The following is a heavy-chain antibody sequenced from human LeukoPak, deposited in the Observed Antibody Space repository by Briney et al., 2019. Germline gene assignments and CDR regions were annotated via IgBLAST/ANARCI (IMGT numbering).Heavy chain of an antibody. V-gene: IGHV1-2*02. CDR1: GYTFTGYY. CDR3: ARDLPRYCSSTICYSRFDP. D-gene: IGHD2-2*01. Sequence: ASVKVSCKASGYTFTGYYMHWVRQAPGQGLEWMGWINPNSGGTNYAQKFQGRVTMTRDTSISTAYMELSRLRSDDTAVYYCARDLPRYCSSTICYSRFDPWGQGTLVTVSS. J-gene: IGHJ5*02. CDR2: INPNSGGT.